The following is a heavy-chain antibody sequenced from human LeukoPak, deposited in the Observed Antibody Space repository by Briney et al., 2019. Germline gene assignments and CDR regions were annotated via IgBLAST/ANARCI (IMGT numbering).Heavy chain of an antibody. Sequence: ASVKVSCKASGYTFTSYGISWVRQAPGQGLEWMGWISAYNGNTNYAQKLQGRVTMTTDTSTSTAYMELRSLRSDDTAVYYCARDPPRIVVVVAATNYYGMDVWDQGTTVTVSS. D-gene: IGHD2-15*01. CDR3: ARDPPRIVVVVAATNYYGMDV. CDR2: ISAYNGNT. V-gene: IGHV1-18*01. CDR1: GYTFTSYG. J-gene: IGHJ6*02.